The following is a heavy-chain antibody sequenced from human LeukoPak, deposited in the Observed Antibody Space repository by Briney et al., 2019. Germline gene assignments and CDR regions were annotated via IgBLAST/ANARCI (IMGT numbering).Heavy chain of an antibody. CDR2: IYTSGST. CDR1: GGSISNYY. V-gene: IGHV4-4*09. CDR3: ARHLTGSSVCIEY. J-gene: IGHJ4*02. D-gene: IGHD2-8*02. Sequence: SETLSLTCTVSGGSISNYYWSWIRQPPGKGLEWIGYIYTSGSTNYNPSLKSRVTISVDTSKNQFSLKLSSVTAADTAVYYCARHLTGSSVCIEYWGQGTLVTVSS.